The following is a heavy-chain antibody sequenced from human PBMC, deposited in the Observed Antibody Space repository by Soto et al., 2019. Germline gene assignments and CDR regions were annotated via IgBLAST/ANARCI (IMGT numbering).Heavy chain of an antibody. CDR1: GGTFSNYF. CDR2: VFPIFGTV. CDR3: ARILEFRDGYISHFDY. V-gene: IGHV1-69*13. D-gene: IGHD5-18*01. J-gene: IGHJ4*02. Sequence: SVKVSCKXSGGTFSNYFFSWLRRAPGQGLEWMGGVFPIFGTVNYAQKFQGRVTISADESTSTVYMELTSLTSEDTAVYFCARILEFRDGYISHFDYWGQGTLVTVSS.